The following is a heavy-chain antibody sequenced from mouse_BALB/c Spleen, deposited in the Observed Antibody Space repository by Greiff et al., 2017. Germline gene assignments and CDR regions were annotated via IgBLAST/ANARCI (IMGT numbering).Heavy chain of an antibody. Sequence: ESGPGLVKPSQSLSLTCSVTGYSITSGYYWNWIRQFPGNKLEWMGYISYDGSNNYNPSLKNRISITRDTSKNQFFLKLNSVTTEDTATYYCAREHYYYGRAMDYWGQGTSVTVSS. D-gene: IGHD1-1*01. CDR1: GYSITSGYY. J-gene: IGHJ4*01. CDR3: AREHYYYGRAMDY. CDR2: ISYDGSN. V-gene: IGHV3-6*02.